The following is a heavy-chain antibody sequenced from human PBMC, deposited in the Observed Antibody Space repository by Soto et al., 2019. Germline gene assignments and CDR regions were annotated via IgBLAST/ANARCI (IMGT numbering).Heavy chain of an antibody. CDR3: ARSRNSSSWGYYYYYYGMDV. CDR1: GGSISSYY. V-gene: IGHV4-59*01. Sequence: PSETLSLTCTVSGGSISSYYWSWVRQPPGKGLEWIGYMYYSGSTNYNPSLKSRVTISVDTSKNQFSLKLSSVTAADTAVYYCARSRNSSSWGYYYYYYGMDVWGQGTTVTVSS. J-gene: IGHJ6*02. CDR2: MYYSGST. D-gene: IGHD6-13*01.